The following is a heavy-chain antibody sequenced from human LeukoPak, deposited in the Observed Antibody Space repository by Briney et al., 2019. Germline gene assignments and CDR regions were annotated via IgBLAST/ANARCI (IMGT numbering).Heavy chain of an antibody. CDR1: GFTFSDYY. CDR2: ISSSGSTI. CDR3: ARSWYYDFWSGYYGIDAFDI. V-gene: IGHV3-11*01. Sequence: GGSLRLSCAASGFTFSDYYMSWIRQAPGKGLERVSYISSSGSTIYYADSMKGRFTISRDNAKNSLYLQMNSLRAEDTAVYYCARSWYYDFWSGYYGIDAFDIWGQGTMVTVSS. J-gene: IGHJ3*02. D-gene: IGHD3-3*01.